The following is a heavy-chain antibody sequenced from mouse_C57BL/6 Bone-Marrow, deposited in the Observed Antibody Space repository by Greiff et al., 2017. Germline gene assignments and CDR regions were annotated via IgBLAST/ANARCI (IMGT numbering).Heavy chain of an antibody. V-gene: IGHV2-9-1*01. J-gene: IGHJ3*01. Sequence: VQLQQSGPGLVAPSQSLSITCTVSGFSLTSYAISWVRQPPGKGLEWLGVIWTGGGTNYNSALKSRLSISKDNSKSQVFLKMNSLQTDDTARYYCARNRGYYYGSSSFAYWGQGTLVTVSA. D-gene: IGHD1-1*01. CDR2: IWTGGGT. CDR3: ARNRGYYYGSSSFAY. CDR1: GFSLTSYA.